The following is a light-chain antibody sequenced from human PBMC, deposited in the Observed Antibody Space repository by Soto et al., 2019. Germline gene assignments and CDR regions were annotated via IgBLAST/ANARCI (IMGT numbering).Light chain of an antibody. V-gene: IGLV1-40*01. CDR2: AST. J-gene: IGLJ2*01. CDR3: SSSTSTNTVV. CDR1: SSNIGAGFD. Sequence: QSALTQPPSVSGAPGQRVTISCSGNSSNIGAGFDVHWYQQLPGAAPKLLIYASTNRPSGVPDRFSGSKSGNTASLTISGLQAEDEADYYCSSSTSTNTVVFGGGTKLTVL.